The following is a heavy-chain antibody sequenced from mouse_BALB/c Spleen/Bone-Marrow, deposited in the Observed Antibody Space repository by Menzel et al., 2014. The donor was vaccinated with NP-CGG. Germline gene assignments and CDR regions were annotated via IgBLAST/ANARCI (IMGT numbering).Heavy chain of an antibody. Sequence: EVMFVESGGGLVKPGGSLKLSCAASGFTFSSNGMSWVRQTPEKRLEWVATISGGGNYTYYPDSVKGRFTISRDNAKNNLYLQMSSLRSEDTALYYCARNYYGYDGYFDYWGQGTTLTVSS. D-gene: IGHD2-2*01. CDR2: ISGGGNYT. CDR3: ARNYYGYDGYFDY. CDR1: GFTFSSNG. V-gene: IGHV5-9-2*01. J-gene: IGHJ2*01.